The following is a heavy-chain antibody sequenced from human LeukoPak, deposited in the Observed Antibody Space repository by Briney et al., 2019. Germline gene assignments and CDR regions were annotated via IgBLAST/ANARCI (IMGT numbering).Heavy chain of an antibody. CDR2: ISGSAGST. CDR1: GFTFSNYA. V-gene: IGHV3-23*01. Sequence: GGSLRLSCAASGFTFSNYAMTWVRQAPGKGLEWVSTISGSAGSTYYADSVKGRFTISRGNSKNTLSLQMNSLRAEDTAVYYCAKSHYYGSGSCSHWGQGTLVTVSS. CDR3: AKSHYYGSGSCSH. D-gene: IGHD3-10*01. J-gene: IGHJ4*02.